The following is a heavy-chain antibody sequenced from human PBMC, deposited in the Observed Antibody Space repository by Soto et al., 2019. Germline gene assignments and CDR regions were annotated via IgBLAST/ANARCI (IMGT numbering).Heavy chain of an antibody. CDR1: GGSISSGGYY. CDR3: ARVSVSWFDP. J-gene: IGHJ5*02. Sequence: PSETLSLTCTVSGGSISSGGYYWSRIRQHPGKGLEWIGYIYYSGSTYYNPSLKSRVTISVDTPKNQFSLKLSSVTAADTAVYYCARVSVSWFDPWGQGTLVTVSS. V-gene: IGHV4-31*03. CDR2: IYYSGST.